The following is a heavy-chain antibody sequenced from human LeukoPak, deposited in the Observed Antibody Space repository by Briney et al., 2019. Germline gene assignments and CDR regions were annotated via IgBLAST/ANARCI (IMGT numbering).Heavy chain of an antibody. CDR3: ARGVTYYYDSSGYLY. CDR2: IHTSGRT. CDR1: GDSLSGGSYY. J-gene: IGHJ4*02. D-gene: IGHD3-22*01. V-gene: IGHV4-61*02. Sequence: SETLSLTCTVSGDSLSGGSYYWSWIRQPAGKGLEWIGRIHTSGRTNYNPSLKSRVTISADTSKNQFSLKLSAVTAADTAVYYCARGVTYYYDSSGYLYWGQGTLVTVSS.